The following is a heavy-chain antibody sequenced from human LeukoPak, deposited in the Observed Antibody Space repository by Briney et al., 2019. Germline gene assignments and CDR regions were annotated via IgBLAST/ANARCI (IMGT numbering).Heavy chain of an antibody. CDR3: AADLSNPRMGASYLDS. CDR2: IIVGSGAT. Sequence: SVKVSCKASGFTSTNFAVQWVRQARGQRLEWIGWIIVGSGATKCAQDFQERVTTTRDLSTSTLYMELRSLTSEDTAVYYCAADLSNPRMGASYLDSWGQGTLVTVSS. CDR1: GFTSTNFA. V-gene: IGHV1-58*01. D-gene: IGHD3-16*01. J-gene: IGHJ4*02.